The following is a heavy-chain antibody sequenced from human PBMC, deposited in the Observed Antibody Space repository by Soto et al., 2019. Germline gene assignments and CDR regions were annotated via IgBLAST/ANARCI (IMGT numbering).Heavy chain of an antibody. J-gene: IGHJ4*02. D-gene: IGHD3-22*01. V-gene: IGHV3-11*01. CDR2: ISSSGSTI. Sequence: GGSLRLSCAASGFTFSDYYMSWIRQAPGKGPEWVSYISSSGSTIYYADSVKGRFTISRDNAKNSLYLQMNSLRAEDTAVYYCARVSMIVVAPISYWGQGTLVTVSS. CDR3: ARVSMIVVAPISY. CDR1: GFTFSDYY.